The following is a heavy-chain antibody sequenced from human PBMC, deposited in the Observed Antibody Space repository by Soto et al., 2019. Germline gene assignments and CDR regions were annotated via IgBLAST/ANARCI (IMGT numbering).Heavy chain of an antibody. CDR2: TYHSGGA. D-gene: IGHD3-22*01. CDR3: ARDSRSGYYFDN. V-gene: IGHV4-30-2*01. J-gene: IGHJ4*02. CDR1: GDSISSGGYS. Sequence: QLQLQESGSGLVKPSQTLSLTCVVSGDSISSGGYSWNWIRQPPGKALEWIGHTYHSGGALYNPSIDSRCTISVDKSKNHFSLRLTSVTAAYTAVYYCARDSRSGYYFDNWCQGTLVTVSS.